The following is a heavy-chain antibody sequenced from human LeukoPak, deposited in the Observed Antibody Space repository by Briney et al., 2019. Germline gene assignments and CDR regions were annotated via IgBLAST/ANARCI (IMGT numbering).Heavy chain of an antibody. V-gene: IGHV3-7*01. CDR2: IKQDGSEK. D-gene: IGHD6-19*01. CDR1: GFTFSSDW. Sequence: GGSLRLSCAASGFTFSSDWMSWVRQAPGKGLEWVANIKQDGSEKYYVDSVKGRFTISRDNAKNSLYLQMNSLRAEDTAVYYCARGLARGGYYYYGMDVWGQGTTVTVSS. J-gene: IGHJ6*02. CDR3: ARGLARGGYYYYGMDV.